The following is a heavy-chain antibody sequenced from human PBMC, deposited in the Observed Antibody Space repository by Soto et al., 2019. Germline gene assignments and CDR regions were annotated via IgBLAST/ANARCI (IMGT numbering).Heavy chain of an antibody. D-gene: IGHD6-13*01. V-gene: IGHV3-23*01. CDR2: ISGSGGGT. J-gene: IGHJ4*02. CDR3: HAAAAAPDY. Sequence: EVQLLESGGGLVQPGGSLRLSCAASGFTFSSYAMSWVRQAPGKGLEWVSLISGSGGGTYYADSVKGRFTISRDNSKNTLYLQMNSLRAEATAVCAKHAAAAAPDYGGQGTLVPVSS. CDR1: GFTFSSYA.